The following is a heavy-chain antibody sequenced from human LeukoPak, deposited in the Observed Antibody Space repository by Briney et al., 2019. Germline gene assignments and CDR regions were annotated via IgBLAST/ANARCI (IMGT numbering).Heavy chain of an antibody. V-gene: IGHV4-30-2*01. CDR2: IYHSGST. J-gene: IGHJ4*02. CDR3: ASFHSSGWYYFDY. Sequence: PSETLSLTCAVSGGSISSGGYSWSWIRQPPGKGLEWIGYIYHSGSTYYNPSLKSRVTISVDRSKNQFSLKLSSVTAADTAVYYCASFHSSGWYYFDYRGQGTLVTVSS. CDR1: GGSISSGGYS. D-gene: IGHD6-19*01.